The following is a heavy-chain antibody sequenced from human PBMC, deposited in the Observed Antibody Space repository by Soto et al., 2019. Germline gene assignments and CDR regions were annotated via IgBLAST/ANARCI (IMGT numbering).Heavy chain of an antibody. CDR3: ARIYCTSTTCYVVS. CDR2: ITHTGRT. D-gene: IGHD2-2*01. Sequence: SETLSLTCTVAGGSVRSSDYYWSWIRKPPGKGLEWIGEITHTGRTNYNPSLKSRVTISVDTSKNEFSLKLSSVTAADTSVYYCARIYCTSTTCYVVSWGQGTQVTVSS. CDR1: GGSVRSSDYY. V-gene: IGHV4-61*08. J-gene: IGHJ4*02.